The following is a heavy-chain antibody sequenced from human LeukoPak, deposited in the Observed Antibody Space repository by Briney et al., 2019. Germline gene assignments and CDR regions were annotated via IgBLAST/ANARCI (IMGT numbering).Heavy chain of an antibody. CDR2: INHSGST. CDR3: ARELEYYYGSGSFDY. D-gene: IGHD3-10*01. Sequence: PSETLSLTCAVYGGSFSGYYWSWIRQPPGKGLEWIGEINHSGSTNYNPSLKSRVTISVDTSKNQFSLKLSSVTAADTAVYYCARELEYYYGSGSFDYWGQGTLVTVSS. J-gene: IGHJ4*02. V-gene: IGHV4-34*01. CDR1: GGSFSGYY.